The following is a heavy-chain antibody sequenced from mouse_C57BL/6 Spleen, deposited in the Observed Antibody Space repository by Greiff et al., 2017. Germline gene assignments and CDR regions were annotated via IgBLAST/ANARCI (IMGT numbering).Heavy chain of an antibody. J-gene: IGHJ3*01. V-gene: IGHV14-2*01. CDR3: ARYPSYCDSSYALD. D-gene: IGHD1-1*01. CDR1: GFNIKDYY. Sequence: VQLQQSGAELVKPGASVKLSCTASGFNIKDYYMHWVKQRTEQGLEWIGRFEPEDGATKYAPKFQGKATITADTSSNTAYLQLSSLPSEDAAVYYCARYPSYCDSSYALDWGQGTLVTVSA. CDR2: FEPEDGAT.